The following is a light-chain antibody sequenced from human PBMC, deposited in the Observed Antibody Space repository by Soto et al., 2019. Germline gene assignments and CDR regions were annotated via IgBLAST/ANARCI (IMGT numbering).Light chain of an antibody. CDR2: GAS. Sequence: EIVLTQSPCTLSLSQGERAMLSCRASQSINSSYLAWYQQKPGQAPRLLIYGASSRATGIPDRFSGSGSGTDFTLTISRLEPEDFALYYCQQYGSSPSTVGGGTKVEIK. V-gene: IGKV3-20*01. CDR3: QQYGSSPST. J-gene: IGKJ4*01. CDR1: QSINSSY.